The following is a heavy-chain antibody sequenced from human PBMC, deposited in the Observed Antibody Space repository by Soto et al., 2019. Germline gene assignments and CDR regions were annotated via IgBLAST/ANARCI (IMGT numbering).Heavy chain of an antibody. CDR3: TRVSVTPFDY. CDR2: IRNKASSYAT. Sequence: PGGSLRLSCAASGFTFSDSAMHWVRQASGKGLEWVGRIRNKASSYATGYAASVKGRFTISRDDSKNTAYLQMDSLKTEDTAVYYCTRVSVTPFDYWGQGTLVTVS. J-gene: IGHJ4*02. CDR1: GFTFSDSA. D-gene: IGHD4-17*01. V-gene: IGHV3-73*01.